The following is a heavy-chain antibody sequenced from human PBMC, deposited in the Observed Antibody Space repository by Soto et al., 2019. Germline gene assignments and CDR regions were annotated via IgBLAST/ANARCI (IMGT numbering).Heavy chain of an antibody. CDR1: GGTFSSYT. J-gene: IGHJ4*02. CDR3: ARGGHIAVVTDSFHS. CDR2: IHPSGGGS. D-gene: IGHD2-21*02. Sequence: GASVKVSCKASGGTFSSYTISWVRQAPGQGLEWMGMIHPSGGGSTYAQKFLGRVTVTMDSSTSTVFMELTSLRSADTAVYYCARGGHIAVVTDSFHSWGQGTLVTVSS. V-gene: IGHV1-46*03.